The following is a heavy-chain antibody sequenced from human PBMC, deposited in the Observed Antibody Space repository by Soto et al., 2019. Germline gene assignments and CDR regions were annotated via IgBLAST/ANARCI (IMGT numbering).Heavy chain of an antibody. CDR3: AKELQDSGYDLPDY. J-gene: IGHJ4*02. V-gene: IGHV3-30*18. CDR1: GFTFSSYG. CDR2: ISYDGSNK. D-gene: IGHD5-12*01. Sequence: QVQLVESGGGVVQPGRSLRLSCAASGFTFSSYGMHWVRQAPGKGLEWVAVISYDGSNKYYADSVKGRFTISRDNSKNTLYLQMNSLRAEDTAVYYCAKELQDSGYDLPDYWGQGTLVTVSS.